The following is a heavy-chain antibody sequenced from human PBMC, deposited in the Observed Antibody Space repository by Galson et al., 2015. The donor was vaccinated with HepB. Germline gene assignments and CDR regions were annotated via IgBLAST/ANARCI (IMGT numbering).Heavy chain of an antibody. Sequence: SLRLSCAASGSFSTYFMHWVRQAPGKGLEFVSTISSIGDNTYYGDSVKGRFTISRDNSKNTLYLQMSSLRVEGTAVYFCARDLQMATSGRLRNYYGMDVWGQGTTVTVSS. J-gene: IGHJ6*02. CDR2: ISSIGDNT. V-gene: IGHV3-64D*06. CDR1: GSFSTYF. CDR3: ARDLQMATSGRLRNYYGMDV. D-gene: IGHD3-10*01.